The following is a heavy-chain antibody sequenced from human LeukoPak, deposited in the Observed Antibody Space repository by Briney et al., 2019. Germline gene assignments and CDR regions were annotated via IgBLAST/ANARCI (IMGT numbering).Heavy chain of an antibody. J-gene: IGHJ4*02. D-gene: IGHD5-18*01. CDR1: GFSLSTSGVS. CDR3: AHKGSYGTFDY. Sequence: SGPTLVNPTQTLTLACTFSGFSLSTSGVSVGWIRQPPGKALEWLALIYWNDDKGYSPSLKNRLTITKDTSENQVVLTVTNIDPVDTATYYCAHKGSYGTFDYWGQGTLVTVSS. CDR2: IYWNDDK. V-gene: IGHV2-5*01.